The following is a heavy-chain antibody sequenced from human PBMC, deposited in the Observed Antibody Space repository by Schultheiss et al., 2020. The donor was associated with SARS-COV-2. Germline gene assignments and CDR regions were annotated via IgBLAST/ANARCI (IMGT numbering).Heavy chain of an antibody. Sequence: SETLSLTCTVSGGSISSYYWSWIRQPAGKGLEWIGRIYTSGSTNYNPSLKSRVTISVDTSKNQFSLKLSSVTAADTAVYYCARGGALEYSSSPYYYYGMDVWGQGTTVTVSS. CDR2: IYTSGST. CDR3: ARGGALEYSSSPYYYYGMDV. D-gene: IGHD6-6*01. CDR1: GGSISSYY. V-gene: IGHV4-4*07. J-gene: IGHJ6*02.